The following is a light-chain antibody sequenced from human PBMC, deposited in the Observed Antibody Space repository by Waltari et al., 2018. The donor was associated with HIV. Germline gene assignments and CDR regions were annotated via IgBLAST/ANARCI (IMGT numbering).Light chain of an antibody. V-gene: IGLV3-1*01. CDR3: QAWDSSTAA. Sequence: SYELTQPPSVSVSPGQTASITCSGDKLGDKYACWYQQKPGQSPVRVIDQDSKRPSGIPERFSGSNSGNTATLTISGTQAMDEADYYCQAWDSSTAAFGGGTKLTVL. CDR1: KLGDKY. CDR2: QDS. J-gene: IGLJ3*02.